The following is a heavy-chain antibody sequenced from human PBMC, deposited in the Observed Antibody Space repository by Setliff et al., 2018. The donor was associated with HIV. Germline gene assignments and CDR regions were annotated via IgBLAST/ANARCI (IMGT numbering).Heavy chain of an antibody. J-gene: IGHJ4*02. Sequence: KPSETLSLTCTVSGVSISSSNLYWGWIRQSPGKGMEWIGSINYSGSTYYNPPLTSRVTMSVDTSKNQFSLKARSVTVADTAAYYCATHFDSSSWYSFDYWGQGTLVTVSS. V-gene: IGHV4-39*07. CDR1: GVSISSSNLY. CDR2: INYSGST. CDR3: ATHFDSSSWYSFDY. D-gene: IGHD6-13*01.